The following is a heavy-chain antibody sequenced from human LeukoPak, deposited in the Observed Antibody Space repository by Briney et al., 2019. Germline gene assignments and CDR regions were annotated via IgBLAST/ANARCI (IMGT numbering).Heavy chain of an antibody. CDR3: ARRREAVADDAFDI. Sequence: SETLSLTCTVSGGSISSGSYYWTWIRQPAGKGLEWIGRIYTSGSTNYNPSLKSRVTISVDTSKNHFSLKLGSVTAADTAVYYCARRREAVADDAFDIWGQGTMVTVSS. D-gene: IGHD6-19*01. J-gene: IGHJ3*02. CDR2: IYTSGST. V-gene: IGHV4-61*02. CDR1: GGSISSGSYY.